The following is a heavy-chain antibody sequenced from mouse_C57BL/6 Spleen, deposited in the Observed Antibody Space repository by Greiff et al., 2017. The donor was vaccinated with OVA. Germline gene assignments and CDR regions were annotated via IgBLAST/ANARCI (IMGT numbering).Heavy chain of an antibody. CDR2: IDPSDSYT. V-gene: IGHV1-50*01. D-gene: IGHD2-1*01. CDR3: ARTNGNSWFAY. Sequence: VKQSCKASGYTFTSYWMQWVKQRPGQGLEWIGEIDPSDSYTNYNQKFKGKATLTVDTSSSTAYMQLSSLTSEDSAVYYCARTNGNSWFAYWGQGTLVTVSA. CDR1: GYTFTSYW. J-gene: IGHJ3*01.